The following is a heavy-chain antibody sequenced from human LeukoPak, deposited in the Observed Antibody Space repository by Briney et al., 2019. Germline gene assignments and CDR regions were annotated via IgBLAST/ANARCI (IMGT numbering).Heavy chain of an antibody. D-gene: IGHD3-10*01. CDR3: TTDRGALTS. Sequence: GGSLRLSCAASGFTFNDAWMSWVRQTPGKGLEWVGRIQSKTDGGAPDYAAPVKGRFTFSRDDPTNTLYLQMNSLKTEDTALYYCTTDRGALTSWGQGTLVTVSS. CDR1: GFTFNDAW. CDR2: IQSKTDGGAP. J-gene: IGHJ5*02. V-gene: IGHV3-15*01.